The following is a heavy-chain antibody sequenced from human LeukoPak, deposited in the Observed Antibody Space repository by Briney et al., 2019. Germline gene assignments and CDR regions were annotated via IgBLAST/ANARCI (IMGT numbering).Heavy chain of an antibody. CDR1: GGSISSYY. V-gene: IGHV4-59*08. CDR3: ARRKDYCDSSGEGAFDI. J-gene: IGHJ3*02. CDR2: IYYSGST. Sequence: SSETLSLTCTVSGGSISSYYWSWIRQPPGKGLEWIGYIYYSGSTNYNPSLKSRVTISVDTSKNQFSLKLSSVTAADTAVYYCARRKDYCDSSGEGAFDIWGQGTMVTVSS. D-gene: IGHD3-22*01.